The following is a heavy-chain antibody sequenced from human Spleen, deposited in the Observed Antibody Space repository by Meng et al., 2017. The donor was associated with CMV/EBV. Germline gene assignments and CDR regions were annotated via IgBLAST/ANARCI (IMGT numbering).Heavy chain of an antibody. CDR3: ARGGRVPAATVGYGMDV. CDR1: GYTFSNYG. D-gene: IGHD2-2*01. Sequence: ASVKVSCKASGYTFSNYGISWVRQAPGQGLEWMGWIRVYNGNTNYAQKVQGRVTMTTDTSTSTAYMELRSLRSDDTAVYYCARGGRVPAATVGYGMDVWGQGTTVTVSS. V-gene: IGHV1-18*01. CDR2: IRVYNGNT. J-gene: IGHJ6*02.